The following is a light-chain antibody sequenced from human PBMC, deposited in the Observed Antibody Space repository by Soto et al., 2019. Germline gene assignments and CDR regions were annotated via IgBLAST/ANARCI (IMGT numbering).Light chain of an antibody. CDR2: DVS. Sequence: QSALTQPASVSGSPGQSITISCTGTSSDVGGYNYVSWYQQHPGKAPKLMIYDVSDRPSGVSNRFSGSKSGNTASLTISGLQAEDEAEYYCSSYTSGFYVLGTGTKLTVL. CDR3: SSYTSGFYV. CDR1: SSDVGGYNY. J-gene: IGLJ1*01. V-gene: IGLV2-14*01.